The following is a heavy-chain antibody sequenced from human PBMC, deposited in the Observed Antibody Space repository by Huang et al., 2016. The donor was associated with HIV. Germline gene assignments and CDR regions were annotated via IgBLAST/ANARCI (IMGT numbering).Heavy chain of an antibody. CDR2: IKQDESEK. D-gene: IGHD1-7*01. CDR1: TFTFGAYC. J-gene: IGHJ6*02. V-gene: IGHV3-7*01. CDR3: ATKTAAMDI. Sequence: VESVGRLVQPGGSIRLSWVGSTFTFGAYCRSWVRQSQGKGLEWVANIKQDESEKYYVESVKGRCNISRDNAKKVLFLEMNNGRVEDTATYYCATKTAAMDIWGQGTTVTVS.